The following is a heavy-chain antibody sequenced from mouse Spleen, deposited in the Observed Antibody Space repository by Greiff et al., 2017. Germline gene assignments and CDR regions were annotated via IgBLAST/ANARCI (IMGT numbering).Heavy chain of an antibody. J-gene: IGHJ4*01. CDR3: ARSYYYDGSPYAMDY. CDR1: GYTFTSYV. V-gene: IGHV1-14*01. Sequence: QLQESGPELVKPGASVKMSCKASGYTFTSYVMHWVKQKPGQGLEWIGYINPYNDGTKYNEKFKGKATLTSDKSSSTAYMQLSSLTYEDSAVYYCARSYYYDGSPYAMDYWGQGTSVTVSS. D-gene: IGHD1-1*01. CDR2: INPYNDGT.